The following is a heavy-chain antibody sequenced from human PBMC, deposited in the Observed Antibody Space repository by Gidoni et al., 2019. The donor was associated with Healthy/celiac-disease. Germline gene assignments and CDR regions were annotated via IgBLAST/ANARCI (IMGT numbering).Heavy chain of an antibody. J-gene: IGHJ6*02. CDR1: GGTFSSYA. D-gene: IGHD2-15*01. CDR2: IIPIFGTA. V-gene: IGHV1-69*01. Sequence: QVQLVQSGAEVKKPGSSVKVSCKASGGTFSSYAISWVRQAPGQGLEWMGGIIPIFGTANYAQKFQGRVTITADESTSTAYMELSSLRSEDTAVYYCARDVGGYCSGGSCYPRRTNYYGMDVWGQGTTVTVSS. CDR3: ARDVGGYCSGGSCYPRRTNYYGMDV.